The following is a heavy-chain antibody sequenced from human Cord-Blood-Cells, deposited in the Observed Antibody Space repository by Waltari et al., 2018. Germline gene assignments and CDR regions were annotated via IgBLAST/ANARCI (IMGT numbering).Heavy chain of an antibody. CDR1: GFTFSGSP. D-gene: IGHD5-12*01. V-gene: IGHV3-73*02. CDR3: TRWGRDGYNFDY. CDR2: IRSKANSYAT. Sequence: EVQLVESGGGLVQPGGPLKLSCAASGFTFSGSPMHWVREASGKGVEWVGRIRSKANSYATAYAASVKGRFTISRDDSKNTAYLQMNSLKTEDTAVYYCTRWGRDGYNFDYWGQGTLVTVSS. J-gene: IGHJ4*02.